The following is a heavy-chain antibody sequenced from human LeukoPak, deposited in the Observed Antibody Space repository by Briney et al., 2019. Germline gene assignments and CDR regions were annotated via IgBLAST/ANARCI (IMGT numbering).Heavy chain of an antibody. V-gene: IGHV3-74*01. Sequence: GGSLRLSCAASGFTFNKYWLHWVRQAPGKGLVWVSRISPDDMSTSYADSVKGRFTISRDNAKKTLFLQMNSLRAEDTAVYYCLTIVETNIGAFDIWGQGTMVPVSS. J-gene: IGHJ3*02. CDR2: ISPDDMST. CDR1: GFTFNKYW. CDR3: LTIVETNIGAFDI. D-gene: IGHD1-26*01.